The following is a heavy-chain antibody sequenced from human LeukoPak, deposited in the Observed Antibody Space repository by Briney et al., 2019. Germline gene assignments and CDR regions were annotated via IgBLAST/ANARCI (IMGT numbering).Heavy chain of an antibody. Sequence: GSLKLSCTASGFTFSSNAMSWVRQPAGKGLEWVSGISGSSGITSDADSVKGRFTISRDNSKNMVYLQMNGLRDEDTAVYYCAKGVRGVIRDAFDVWGQGTMVTVSS. V-gene: IGHV3-23*01. CDR1: GFTFSSNA. CDR2: ISGSSGIT. CDR3: AKGVRGVIRDAFDV. J-gene: IGHJ3*01. D-gene: IGHD3-10*01.